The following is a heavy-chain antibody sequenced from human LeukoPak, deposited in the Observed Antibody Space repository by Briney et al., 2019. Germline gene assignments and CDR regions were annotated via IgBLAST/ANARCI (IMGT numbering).Heavy chain of an antibody. CDR3: ASGGQLRAIYYFDY. Sequence: PGGSLRLSCAASGFTFSSYAMHWVRQAPGKGLEWVAVISYDGSNKYYADSVKGRFTISRDNSKNTLYLQMNSLRAEDTAVYYCASGGQLRAIYYFDYWGQGTLVTVSS. D-gene: IGHD2-2*01. V-gene: IGHV3-30-3*01. CDR1: GFTFSSYA. J-gene: IGHJ4*02. CDR2: ISYDGSNK.